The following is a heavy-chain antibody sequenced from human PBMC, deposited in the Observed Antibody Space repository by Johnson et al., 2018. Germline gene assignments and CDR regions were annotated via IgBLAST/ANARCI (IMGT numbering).Heavy chain of an antibody. V-gene: IGHV1-3*01. CDR2: INAGNGNT. D-gene: IGHD1-26*01. CDR1: GYTFTSYP. J-gene: IGHJ3*02. Sequence: QVQLVQSGTEVKKPVASVKVSCKPSGYTFTSYPMHWVRQAPGQRLEWMGWINAGNGNTKYSQKFQGRVIITRDTSASTAYMELSSLRSEDTAVYYCARGRTRYSDVPFDIWGQGTVVTVSS. CDR3: ARGRTRYSDVPFDI.